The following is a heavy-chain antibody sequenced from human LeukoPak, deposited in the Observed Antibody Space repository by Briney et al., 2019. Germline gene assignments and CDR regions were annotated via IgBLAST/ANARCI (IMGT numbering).Heavy chain of an antibody. CDR1: GFTFSSYA. CDR2: ISYDGSNK. Sequence: GGSPRLSCAASGFTFSSYAMHWVRQAPGKGLEWVAVISYDGSNKYYADSVKGRFTISRDNSKNTLYLQMNSLRAEDTAVYYCARGGYFDYWGQGTLVTVSS. V-gene: IGHV3-30-3*01. CDR3: ARGGYFDY. J-gene: IGHJ4*02.